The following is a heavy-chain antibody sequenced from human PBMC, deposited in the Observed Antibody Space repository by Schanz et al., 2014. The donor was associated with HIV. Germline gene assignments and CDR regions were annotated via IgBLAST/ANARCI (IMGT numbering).Heavy chain of an antibody. D-gene: IGHD6-13*01. CDR3: AKDAYSSNYINWVDP. Sequence: QVQVVESGGGLAKPGGSLRLSCAASGFTFSDHYMSWVRQAPGKGLEWVAVISYDGSNKYYADSVKGRFTISRDNSRNTLYLQMISLRVEDTAVYYCAKDAYSSNYINWVDPWGQGTLVTVSS. CDR1: GFTFSDHY. CDR2: ISYDGSNK. J-gene: IGHJ5*02. V-gene: IGHV3-30*18.